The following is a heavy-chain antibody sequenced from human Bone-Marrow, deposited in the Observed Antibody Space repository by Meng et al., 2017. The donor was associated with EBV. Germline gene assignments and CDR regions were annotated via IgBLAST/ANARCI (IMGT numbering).Heavy chain of an antibody. V-gene: IGHV3-23*01. CDR3: APLDYDSSAWGY. Sequence: EVQLLESXXGLVQXGGSLRLSCAASGFTFSSYAMGWVRQAPGKGLEWVSAISGSGGSTYYADSVKGRFTISRDDSKNTLYLQMNSLRAEDTAVYYCAPLDYDSSAWGYWGQGTLVTVSS. D-gene: IGHD3-22*01. J-gene: IGHJ4*02. CDR1: GFTFSSYA. CDR2: ISGSGGST.